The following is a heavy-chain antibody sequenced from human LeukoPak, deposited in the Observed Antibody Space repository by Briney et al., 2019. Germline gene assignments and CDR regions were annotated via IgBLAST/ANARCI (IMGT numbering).Heavy chain of an antibody. V-gene: IGHV3-53*01. CDR1: GFTFSSNH. CDR3: ARHSNPPL. Sequence: GGSLRLSCAASGFTFSSNHMSWVRQAPGKGLEWVSVIYRGGSTYCADSVKGRFTISRDNSKNTLYLQMNSLRAEDTAVYYCARHSNPPLWGQGTLVTVSS. J-gene: IGHJ4*02. CDR2: IYRGGST. D-gene: IGHD4-11*01.